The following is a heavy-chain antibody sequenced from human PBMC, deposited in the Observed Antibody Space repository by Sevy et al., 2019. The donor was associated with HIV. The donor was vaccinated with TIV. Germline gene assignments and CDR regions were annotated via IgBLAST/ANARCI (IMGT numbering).Heavy chain of an antibody. J-gene: IGHJ4*02. CDR3: ARGGYYYDNAAYYALDS. Sequence: GGSLRLSCAATGLTFSNYAMHWVRQAPGKGLEWVAIIWSDGAYQYHGDSVKGRFTISQDNSKNTPYLQMNNLRVEDTAVYYCARGGYYYDNAAYYALDSWGQGTLVTVSS. V-gene: IGHV3-33*01. D-gene: IGHD3-22*01. CDR2: IWSDGAYQ. CDR1: GLTFSNYA.